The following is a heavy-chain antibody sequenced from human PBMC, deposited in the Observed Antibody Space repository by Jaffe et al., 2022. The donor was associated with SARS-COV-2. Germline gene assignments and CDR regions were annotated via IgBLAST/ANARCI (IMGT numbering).Heavy chain of an antibody. CDR3: ARDVDTAMGLGYFDL. J-gene: IGHJ2*01. CDR2: INSDGSST. Sequence: EVQLVESGGGLVQPGGSLRLSCAASGFTFSSYWMHWVRQAPGKGLVWVSRINSDGSSTSYADSVKGRFTISRDNAKNTLYLQMNSLRAEDTAVYYCARDVDTAMGLGYFDLWGRGTLVTVSS. CDR1: GFTFSSYW. D-gene: IGHD5-18*01. V-gene: IGHV3-74*01.